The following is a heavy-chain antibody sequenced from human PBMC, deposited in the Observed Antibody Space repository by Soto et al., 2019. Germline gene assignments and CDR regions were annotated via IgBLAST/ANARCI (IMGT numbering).Heavy chain of an antibody. Sequence: PSETLSLTCTVSGGSISSYYWSWIRQPPGKGLEWIGFIYHSGSTNYSPSLKSRVNISVDTSKNQFSLKLSSVTAADTAVYYCARRRSGPTFFDYWGQGTLVTVSS. CDR3: ARRRSGPTFFDY. CDR1: GGSISSYY. CDR2: IYHSGST. V-gene: IGHV4-59*08. D-gene: IGHD3-10*01. J-gene: IGHJ4*02.